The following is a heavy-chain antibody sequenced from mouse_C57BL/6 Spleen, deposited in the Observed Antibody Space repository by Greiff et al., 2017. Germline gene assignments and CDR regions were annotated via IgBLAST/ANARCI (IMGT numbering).Heavy chain of an antibody. CDR2: INPSTVGT. Sequence: VQLQQPGPELVKPGASVKISCKASGYSFTGYYMNWVKQSPEKSLEWIGEINPSTVGTTYNQKFKAKATLTLDKSSSRAFIQLTSLTSEDSAGYYCARNPIYYDYLYYFDYWGQGTTLTVSS. V-gene: IGHV1-42*01. CDR1: GYSFTGYY. D-gene: IGHD2-4*01. J-gene: IGHJ2*01. CDR3: ARNPIYYDYLYYFDY.